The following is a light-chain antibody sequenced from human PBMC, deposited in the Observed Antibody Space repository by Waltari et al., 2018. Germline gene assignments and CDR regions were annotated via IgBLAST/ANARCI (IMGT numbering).Light chain of an antibody. J-gene: IGKJ4*01. Sequence: EIVLTQSPATLSLSPGERATLSCRASQSVSSYLAWYQQKPGQAPRLLIYDASNRATGIPARFGGSGSGTDFTLIISSLEPEDFAVYYCQQRINWPITFGGGTKVEIK. CDR2: DAS. CDR3: QQRINWPIT. V-gene: IGKV3-11*01. CDR1: QSVSSY.